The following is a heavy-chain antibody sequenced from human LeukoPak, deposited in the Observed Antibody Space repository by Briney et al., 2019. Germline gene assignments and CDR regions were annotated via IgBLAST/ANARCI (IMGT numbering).Heavy chain of an antibody. J-gene: IGHJ4*02. CDR3: ARPTYCSGGSCYQALDY. V-gene: IGHV1-69*13. D-gene: IGHD2-15*01. Sequence: SVKVSCKASGGTFSSYAISGVRQAPGQGLEWMGGIIPIFGTANYAQKFQGRVTITADESTSTAYKELSSLRSEDTAVYYCARPTYCSGGSCYQALDYWGQGTLVTVSS. CDR1: GGTFSSYA. CDR2: IIPIFGTA.